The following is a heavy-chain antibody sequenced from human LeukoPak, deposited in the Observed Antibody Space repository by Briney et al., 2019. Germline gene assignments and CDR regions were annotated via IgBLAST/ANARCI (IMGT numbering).Heavy chain of an antibody. Sequence: GGSLGLSCAASGLIVSSNYMTWVRQAPGKGLEWVSVIYSGGSIYYADSVKGRFTISRDNSKNTLYLQMNNLRAEDTAVYFCAKDPLRDYDSGGYYYDWYFDLWGRGTLVIVSS. J-gene: IGHJ2*01. V-gene: IGHV3-53*05. CDR2: IYSGGSI. CDR3: AKDPLRDYDSGGYYYDWYFDL. D-gene: IGHD3-22*01. CDR1: GLIVSSNY.